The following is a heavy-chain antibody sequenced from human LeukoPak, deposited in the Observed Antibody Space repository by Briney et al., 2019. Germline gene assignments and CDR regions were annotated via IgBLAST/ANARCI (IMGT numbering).Heavy chain of an antibody. D-gene: IGHD4-17*01. V-gene: IGHV1-18*01. J-gene: IGHJ2*01. CDR2: ISAYNGNT. CDR1: GYTFTSYG. CDR3: ARDLGYGDYWYFDL. Sequence: ASVKVSCKASGYTFTSYGISWVRQAPGRGLEWMGWISAYNGNTNYAQKLQGRVTMTTDTSTSTAYMELRSLRSDDTAVYYCARDLGYGDYWYFDLWGRGTLVTVSS.